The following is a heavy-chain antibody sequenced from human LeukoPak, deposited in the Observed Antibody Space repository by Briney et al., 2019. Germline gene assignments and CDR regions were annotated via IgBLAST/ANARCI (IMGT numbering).Heavy chain of an antibody. CDR2: IIPIFGTA. J-gene: IGHJ6*02. CDR1: GGTFSSYA. V-gene: IGHV1-69*13. D-gene: IGHD6-13*01. Sequence: GASVKVSCKASGGTFSSYAISWVRQAPGQGLEWMGGIIPIFGTANYAQKLQGRVTITADESTSTAYMELSSLRSEDTAVYYCARDPRSIAAAGAYYYYGMDVWGQGATVTVSS. CDR3: ARDPRSIAAAGAYYYYGMDV.